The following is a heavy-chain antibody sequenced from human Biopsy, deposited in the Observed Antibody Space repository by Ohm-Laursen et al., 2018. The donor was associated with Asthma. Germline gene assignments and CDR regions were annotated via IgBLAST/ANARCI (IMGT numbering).Heavy chain of an antibody. V-gene: IGHV1-2*06. CDR2: INPNTGGT. CDR1: GYTFINYA. J-gene: IGHJ4*02. Sequence: ASVKVSCKASGYTFINYAIHWVRQAPGQGLEWMGRINPNTGGTDYAQQFQGRVTMTRDTSISTAYMELNRLTSDDTAVYYCARLTYGSGSDYFDYWGQGALVTVSS. CDR3: ARLTYGSGSDYFDY. D-gene: IGHD3-10*01.